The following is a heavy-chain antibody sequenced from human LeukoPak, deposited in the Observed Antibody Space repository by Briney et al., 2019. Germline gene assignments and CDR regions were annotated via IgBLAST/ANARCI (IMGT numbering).Heavy chain of an antibody. Sequence: GESLKISCKGSGYSFTSYWIGWVRQTPGKGLEWMGIIYPGDSDTRYSPSFQGQVTISADKSISTAYLQWSSLKASDTAMYYCARHRRSLRDFWSGYPFDYWGQGTLVTVSS. J-gene: IGHJ4*02. CDR2: IYPGDSDT. CDR1: GYSFTSYW. V-gene: IGHV5-51*01. CDR3: ARHRRSLRDFWSGYPFDY. D-gene: IGHD3-3*01.